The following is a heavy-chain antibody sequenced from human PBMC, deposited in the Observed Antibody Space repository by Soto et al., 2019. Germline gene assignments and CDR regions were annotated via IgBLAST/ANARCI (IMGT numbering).Heavy chain of an antibody. J-gene: IGHJ6*02. CDR2: IIPIFGTA. CDR1: GGTFSSYA. V-gene: IGHV1-69*13. Sequence: GASVKVSCKASGGTFSSYAISWVRQAPGQGLEWMGGIIPIFGTANYAQKFQGRVTITADESTSTAYMELSSLRSEDTAVYYCASGLATTELYYYYYGMEVWGQGTTVTVSS. CDR3: ASGLATTELYYYYYGMEV. D-gene: IGHD5-12*01.